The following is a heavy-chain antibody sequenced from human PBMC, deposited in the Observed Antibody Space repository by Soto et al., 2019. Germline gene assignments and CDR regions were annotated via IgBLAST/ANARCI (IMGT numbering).Heavy chain of an antibody. CDR3: ARDHLFALDY. Sequence: EVQLVESGGGLVQPGGSLRLSCAASGFSFNSYTMNWVRQAPGKGLEWVSYIGFGTTTIYYADSVKGRFTISRDNAKNSLYLQMNSLRDEDTAVYYCARDHLFALDYWGQGTLVTVSS. CDR2: IGFGTTTI. V-gene: IGHV3-48*02. J-gene: IGHJ4*02. CDR1: GFSFNSYT.